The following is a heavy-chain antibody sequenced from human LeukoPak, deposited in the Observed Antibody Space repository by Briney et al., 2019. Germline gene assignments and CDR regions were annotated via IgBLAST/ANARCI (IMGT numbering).Heavy chain of an antibody. CDR1: GYTFTSYG. V-gene: IGHV1-2*02. D-gene: IGHD3-9*01. CDR2: INPNSGGT. J-gene: IGHJ6*03. CDR3: AREGHPLRYFDWSYYYYYYMDV. Sequence: AAVKVSCKASGYTFTSYGISWVRQAPGQGLEWMGWINPNSGGTNYAQKFQGRVTMTRDTSISTAYMELSRLRSDDTAVYYCAREGHPLRYFDWSYYYYYYMDVWGKGTTVTVSS.